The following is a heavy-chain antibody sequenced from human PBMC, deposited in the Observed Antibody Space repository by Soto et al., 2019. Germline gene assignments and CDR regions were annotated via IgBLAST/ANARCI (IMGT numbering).Heavy chain of an antibody. CDR3: ARYRREAVAGYTLDN. D-gene: IGHD6-13*01. CDR2: VYNSGST. CDR1: GGSISSNY. J-gene: IGHJ4*02. Sequence: SETLSLTCTVCGGSISSNYWTWIRQPPGKGLEWIGYVYNSGSTNYNPSLKSRVTISEDTSKSQFSLKVNSMTAADTAVYSCARYRREAVAGYTLDNWGQGILVTVSS. V-gene: IGHV4-59*01.